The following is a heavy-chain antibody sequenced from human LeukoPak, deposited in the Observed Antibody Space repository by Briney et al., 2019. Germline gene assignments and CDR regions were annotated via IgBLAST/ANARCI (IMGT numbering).Heavy chain of an antibody. CDR3: AKDRVASITIQFDP. J-gene: IGHJ5*02. CDR1: GFTFSSYG. D-gene: IGHD3-3*01. V-gene: IGHV3-33*06. CDR2: IWYDGSNK. Sequence: PGGSLRLSCAASGFTFSSYGMHWVRQAPGKGLEWVAVIWYDGSNKYYADSVKGRFTISRDNSKNTLYLQMNSLRAEDTAVYYCAKDRVASITIQFDPWGQGTLVTVSS.